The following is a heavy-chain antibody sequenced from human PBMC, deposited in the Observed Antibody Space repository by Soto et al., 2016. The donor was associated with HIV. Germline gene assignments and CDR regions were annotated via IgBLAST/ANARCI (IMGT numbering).Heavy chain of an antibody. CDR3: ARDSRSSSFYDGSGRGKFYFDS. D-gene: IGHD3-22*01. CDR2: MSDEGNTT. V-gene: IGHV3-23*01. J-gene: IGHJ4*02. CDR1: GFTFRNYA. Sequence: EVQLLESGGGLVQPGGSLRLSCAASGFTFRNYAMSWVRQAPGKGLGWVSAMSDEGNTTKYVDSVKGRFTISRDNSKNSLYLHMISLKAEDTAVYYCARDSRSSSFYDGSGRGKFYFDSWGPGTLVTVSS.